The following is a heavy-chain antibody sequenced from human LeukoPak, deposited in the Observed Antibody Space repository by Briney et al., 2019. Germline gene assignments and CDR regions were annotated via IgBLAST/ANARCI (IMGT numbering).Heavy chain of an antibody. J-gene: IGHJ4*02. CDR1: GGSISSYY. Sequence: KPSETLSLTCTVSGGSISSYYWGWIRQPPGKRLEWIGHIYYSGSTNYNPSLKSRVTISVDTSKNQFSLKLNSLTAADTAVYYCARFDDFGDRFDYWGQGTLVTVPS. V-gene: IGHV4-59*01. CDR2: IYYSGST. CDR3: ARFDDFGDRFDY. D-gene: IGHD4-17*01.